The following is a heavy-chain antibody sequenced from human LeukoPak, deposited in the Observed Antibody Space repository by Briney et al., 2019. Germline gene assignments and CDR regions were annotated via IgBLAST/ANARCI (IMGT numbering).Heavy chain of an antibody. D-gene: IGHD6-13*01. CDR2: IYYSGST. CDR3: ARATQQLLDS. Sequence: SETLSLTCTVSGGSISGYYWSWIRQSPGKGLEWIGYIYYSGSTNYNPSLKSQVTISVDTSKNQFSLKLSSVTAADTAVYYCARATQQLLDSWGQGTLVTVSS. CDR1: GGSISGYY. V-gene: IGHV4-59*01. J-gene: IGHJ4*02.